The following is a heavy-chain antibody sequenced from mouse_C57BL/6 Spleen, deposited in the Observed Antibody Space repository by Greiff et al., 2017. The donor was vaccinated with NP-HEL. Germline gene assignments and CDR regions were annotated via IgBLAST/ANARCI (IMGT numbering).Heavy chain of an antibody. D-gene: IGHD4-1*01. J-gene: IGHJ3*01. CDR2: IYPGDGDT. V-gene: IGHV1-82*01. CDR3: AYQLTGTSFAY. Sequence: QVQLKQSGPELVKPGASVKISCKASGYAFSSSWMNWVKQRPGKGLEWIGRIYPGDGDTNYNGKFKGKATLTADKSSSTAYMQLSSLTSEDSAVYFCAYQLTGTSFAYWGQGTLVTVSA. CDR1: GYAFSSSW.